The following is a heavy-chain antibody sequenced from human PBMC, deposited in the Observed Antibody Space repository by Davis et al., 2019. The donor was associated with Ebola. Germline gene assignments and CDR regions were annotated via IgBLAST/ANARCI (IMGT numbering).Heavy chain of an antibody. J-gene: IGHJ4*02. Sequence: PGGSLRLSCAASGFIFSSYVMNWVRQAPGKGLEWVSTLGTSADAFYADSVKGRFTISRDNAKNALYLQMNSLRAEDTAVYYCAREAGTMVRGVEYYFDYWGQGTLVTVSS. CDR2: LGTSADA. CDR3: AREAGTMVRGVEYYFDY. V-gene: IGHV3-69-1*01. CDR1: GFIFSSYV. D-gene: IGHD3-10*01.